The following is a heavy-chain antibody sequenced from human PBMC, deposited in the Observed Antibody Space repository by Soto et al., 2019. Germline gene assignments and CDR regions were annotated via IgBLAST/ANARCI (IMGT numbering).Heavy chain of an antibody. CDR2: ISYDGSST. CDR1: RFSFRAHG. V-gene: IGHV3-30*18. Sequence: QVQLVESGGGVVQPGRSLRLSCAASRFSFRAHGMHWVRQPPGKGLEWVAVISYDGSSTYYADSVKGRFTISRDNSNNALYLQMSNLRPEDTAVYFCAKDHRNGGSRVDYWGQGTLVTVSS. CDR3: AKDHRNGGSRVDY. J-gene: IGHJ4*02. D-gene: IGHD2-15*01.